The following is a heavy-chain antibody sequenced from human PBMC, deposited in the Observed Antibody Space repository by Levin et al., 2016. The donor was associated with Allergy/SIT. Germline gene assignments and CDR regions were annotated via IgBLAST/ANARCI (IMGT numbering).Heavy chain of an antibody. D-gene: IGHD1-26*01. CDR2: IYNSGST. CDR1: GGSVNSGHYY. Sequence: GSLRLSCTVSGGSVNSGHYYWSWIRQPPGKGLEWIGYIYNSGSTKYNPSLKSRVTISLDTSKNQFSLNLRSVTAEDTALYYCARGAPLFDYWGQGTQVIVSS. V-gene: IGHV4-61*01. CDR3: ARGAPLFDY. J-gene: IGHJ4*02.